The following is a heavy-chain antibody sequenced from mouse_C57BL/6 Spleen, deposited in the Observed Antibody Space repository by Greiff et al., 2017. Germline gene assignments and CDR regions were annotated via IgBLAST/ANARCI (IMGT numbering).Heavy chain of an antibody. CDR1: GFNIKDYY. Sequence: VQLKQSGAELVKPGASVKLSCTASGFNIKDYYMHWVKQRTEQGLEWIGRIDPEDGETKYAPKFQGKATLTADTSSNTAYLQLSSLTSEDTAVYYCGRNYGSSPYAMDVWGKGTSVTVSS. CDR3: GRNYGSSPYAMDV. J-gene: IGHJ4*01. V-gene: IGHV14-2*01. CDR2: IDPEDGET. D-gene: IGHD1-1*01.